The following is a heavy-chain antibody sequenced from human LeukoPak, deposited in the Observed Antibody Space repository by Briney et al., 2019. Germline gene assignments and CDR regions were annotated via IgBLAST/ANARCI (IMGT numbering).Heavy chain of an antibody. Sequence: SGGSLTLSCAASGFTFSSYGMHWVRQAPGKGLEWVAVIWYDGSNKYYADSVKGRFTISRDNSKNTLYLQMNSLRAEDTAVYYCARGEVIATVVTPSFDYWGQGTLVTVSS. D-gene: IGHD4-23*01. CDR3: ARGEVIATVVTPSFDY. J-gene: IGHJ4*02. CDR1: GFTFSSYG. CDR2: IWYDGSNK. V-gene: IGHV3-33*01.